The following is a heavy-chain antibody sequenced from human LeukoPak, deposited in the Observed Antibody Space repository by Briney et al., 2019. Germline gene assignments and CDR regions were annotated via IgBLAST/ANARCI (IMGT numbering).Heavy chain of an antibody. CDR1: GFTFSSYA. CDR2: ISGSGGST. CDR3: ARVGIAVAGTFYFDY. Sequence: GGSLRLSCAASGFTFSSYAMSWVRQAPGKGLEWVSAISGSGGSTSYAQKFQGRVTMTRDMSTSTVYMELSSLRSEDTAVYYCARVGIAVAGTFYFDYWGQGTLVTVSS. V-gene: IGHV3-23*01. J-gene: IGHJ4*02. D-gene: IGHD6-19*01.